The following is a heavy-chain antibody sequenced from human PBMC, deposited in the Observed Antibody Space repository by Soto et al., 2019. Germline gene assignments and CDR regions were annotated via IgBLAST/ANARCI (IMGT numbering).Heavy chain of an antibody. CDR1: GGSFSGYY. V-gene: IGHV4-34*01. J-gene: IGHJ6*02. CDR3: ASTRGYSSSWYDYYYGMDV. Sequence: SETLSLTCAVYGGSFSGYYWSWIRQPPGKGLEWIGEINHSGSTNYNPSLKSRVTISVDTSKNQFSLKLSSVTAADTAVYYCASTRGYSSSWYDYYYGMDVWGQGTTVTVSS. D-gene: IGHD6-13*01. CDR2: INHSGST.